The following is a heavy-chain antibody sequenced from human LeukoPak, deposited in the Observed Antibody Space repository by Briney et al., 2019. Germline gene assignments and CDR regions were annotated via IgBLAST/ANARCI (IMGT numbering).Heavy chain of an antibody. D-gene: IGHD6-13*01. CDR1: GFTFSSYG. CDR3: ARDKSGSWII. J-gene: IGHJ4*02. V-gene: IGHV3-30*03. Sequence: PGGSLRLSCAASGFTFSSYGMHWVRQAPGKGLEWVAVISYDGSNKYYADSVKGRFTISRDNAKNSLYLQMNSLRAEDTAVYYCARDKSGSWIIWGQGTLVTVSS. CDR2: ISYDGSNK.